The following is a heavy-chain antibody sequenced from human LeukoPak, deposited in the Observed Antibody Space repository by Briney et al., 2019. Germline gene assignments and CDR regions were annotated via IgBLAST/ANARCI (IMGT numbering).Heavy chain of an antibody. D-gene: IGHD2-8*01. CDR1: GYSITSTYY. J-gene: IGHJ3*02. CDR2: IYHSGRN. V-gene: IGHV4-38-2*02. CDR3: ARFLMRLGGAFDI. Sequence: SETLSLTCTVSGYSITSTYYWGWIRQPPGKGLEWIGSIYHSGRNSYNPSLRSRVTISVDTSKNQFSLKLSSVTAADTAVYYCARFLMRLGGAFDIWGQGTMVTVSS.